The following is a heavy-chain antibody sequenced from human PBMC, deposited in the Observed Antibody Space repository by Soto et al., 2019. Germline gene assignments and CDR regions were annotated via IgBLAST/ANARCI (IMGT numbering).Heavy chain of an antibody. J-gene: IGHJ4*02. V-gene: IGHV4-4*02. CDR1: GDSMSNTNW. Sequence: SETLSLPCTVSGDSMSNTNWWSWVRQPPGKGLEWIGEIYHSGSTNYNPSFKSRVTISVDKSKNQFSLNLTSVTAADTAVYYCAKRTLRRLRFVEAHWGQGTLVTVSS. CDR2: IYHSGST. CDR3: AKRTLRRLRFVEAH. D-gene: IGHD3-3*01.